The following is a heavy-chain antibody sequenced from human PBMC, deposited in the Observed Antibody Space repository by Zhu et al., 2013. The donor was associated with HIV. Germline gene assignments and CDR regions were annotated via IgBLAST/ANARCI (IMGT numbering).Heavy chain of an antibody. CDR3: ARDIVLSAVAAYNWFDP. V-gene: IGHV1-69*01. CDR2: IIPIFGTA. J-gene: IGHJ5*02. Sequence: QVQLVQSGAEVKKPGSSVKVSCKASGGTFSSYAISWVRQAPGQGLEWMGGIIPIFGTANYAQKFQGRVTITADESTSTAYMELSSLRSEDTAVYYCARDIVLSAVAAYNWFDPWGQGTLVTVSS. D-gene: IGHD6-19*01. CDR1: GGTFSSYA.